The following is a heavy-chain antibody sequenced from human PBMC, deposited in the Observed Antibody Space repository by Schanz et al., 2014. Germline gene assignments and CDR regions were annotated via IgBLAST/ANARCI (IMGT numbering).Heavy chain of an antibody. CDR1: GFTVSSNH. D-gene: IGHD5-12*01. J-gene: IGHJ4*02. Sequence: VQLVESGGGVVQPGRSLRLSCAVSGFTVSSNHMSWVRQAPGKGLEWVSAISGSGGSTYYADSVKGRFTISRDNSKNTLYLQMNSLRAEDTAVYYCASPSGYSDYGTYFDFWGQGTLVTGSS. CDR3: ASPSGYSDYGTYFDF. V-gene: IGHV3-23*04. CDR2: ISGSGGST.